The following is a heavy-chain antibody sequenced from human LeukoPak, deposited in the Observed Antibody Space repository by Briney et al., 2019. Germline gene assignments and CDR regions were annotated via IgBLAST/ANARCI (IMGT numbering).Heavy chain of an antibody. Sequence: ALVKVSCKASGYTFTSYAMHWVRQAPGQRLEWMGWINAGNGNTKYSQKFQGRVTITRDTSASTAYMELSSLRSEVTAVYFCARGGRGYCSSTSCYGNWFDPWGQGTLVTVSS. CDR2: INAGNGNT. J-gene: IGHJ5*02. CDR3: ARGGRGYCSSTSCYGNWFDP. D-gene: IGHD2-2*01. V-gene: IGHV1-3*01. CDR1: GYTFTSYA.